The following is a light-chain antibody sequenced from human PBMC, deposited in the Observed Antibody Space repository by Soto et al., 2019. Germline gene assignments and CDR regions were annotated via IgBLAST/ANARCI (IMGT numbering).Light chain of an antibody. CDR2: EVS. Sequence: QSALTQPASVSGSPGQSITISCTGTSSDVGDYNYVSWYQQHPGKAPKLMIYEVSNRPSGVSNRFSGSKSGNTASLTISGLQADDEADYYCSSYTRSSTLVVFGGGTKLTV. CDR1: SSDVGDYNY. CDR3: SSYTRSSTLVV. J-gene: IGLJ2*01. V-gene: IGLV2-14*01.